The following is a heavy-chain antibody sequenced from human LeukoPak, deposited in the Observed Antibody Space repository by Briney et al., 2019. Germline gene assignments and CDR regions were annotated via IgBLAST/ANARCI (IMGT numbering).Heavy chain of an antibody. CDR1: GGSISSYY. D-gene: IGHD6-13*01. Sequence: SETLSLTCTVSGGSISSYYWSWIRQPPGKGLEWIGYIYYSGSTNYNPSLKSRVTISVDTSKNQFSLKLSSVTAADTAVYYCASLDSSSWYGAFDIWGQGTMVTVSS. J-gene: IGHJ3*02. V-gene: IGHV4-59*08. CDR3: ASLDSSSWYGAFDI. CDR2: IYYSGST.